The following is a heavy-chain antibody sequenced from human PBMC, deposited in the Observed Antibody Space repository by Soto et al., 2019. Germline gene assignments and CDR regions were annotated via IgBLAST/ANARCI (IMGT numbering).Heavy chain of an antibody. V-gene: IGHV4-34*01. CDR2: INDSGST. CDR3: ARVRFGFSYYFDY. D-gene: IGHD3-16*01. J-gene: IGHJ4*02. CDR1: DWSFSGYY. Sequence: QVQLQQWGAGLLKPSETLSLTCAVHDWSFSGYYWTWIRQPPGKGLEWIGEINDSGSTKYNPSLKSGVTMSVHTSERQCSLNLSSVTAADTAVYYCARVRFGFSYYFDYWGQGTLGTVSS.